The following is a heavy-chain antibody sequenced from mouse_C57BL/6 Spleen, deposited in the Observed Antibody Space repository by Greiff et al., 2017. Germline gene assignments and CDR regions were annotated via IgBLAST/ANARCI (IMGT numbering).Heavy chain of an antibody. V-gene: IGHV5-17*01. CDR3: ARPGYGNYGAMDY. CDR2: ISSGSSTI. Sequence: DVMLVESGGGLVKPGGSLKLSCAASGFTFSDYGMHWVRQAPEKGLEWVAYISSGSSTIYYADTVKGRFTNSRDNAKNTLFLQMTSLRSEDTAMYYCARPGYGNYGAMDYWGQGTSVTVSS. D-gene: IGHD2-1*01. CDR1: GFTFSDYG. J-gene: IGHJ4*01.